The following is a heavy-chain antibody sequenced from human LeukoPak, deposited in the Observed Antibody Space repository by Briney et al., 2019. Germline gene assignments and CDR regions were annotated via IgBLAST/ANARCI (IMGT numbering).Heavy chain of an antibody. J-gene: IGHJ3*02. CDR1: GYTFTSYG. CDR2: ISAYNGNT. CDR3: ARDQQVGMATINAVHAFDI. V-gene: IGHV1-18*01. D-gene: IGHD5-24*01. Sequence: ASVKVSCTASGYTFTSYGISWVRQAPGQGLEWMGWISAYNGNTNYAQKLQGRVTMTTDTYTSTAYMELRSLRSDDTAVYYCARDQQVGMATINAVHAFDIWGQGTMVTVSS.